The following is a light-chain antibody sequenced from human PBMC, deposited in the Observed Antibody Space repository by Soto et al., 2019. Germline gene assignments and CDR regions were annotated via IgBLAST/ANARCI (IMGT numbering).Light chain of an antibody. Sequence: SYHLTHPPSVSVAPGQTARITCGGNNIGSTSVHWYQQRPGQAPVLVVYDDNDRPSGIPERFSGSNSENTATLTITRVEAGDEADYYCQVWNITTDHYVFGTGTTVTV. J-gene: IGLJ1*01. CDR3: QVWNITTDHYV. CDR1: NIGSTS. CDR2: DDN. V-gene: IGLV3-21*02.